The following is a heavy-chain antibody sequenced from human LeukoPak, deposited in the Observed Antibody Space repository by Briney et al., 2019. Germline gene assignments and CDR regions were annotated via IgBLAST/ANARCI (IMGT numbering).Heavy chain of an antibody. J-gene: IGHJ4*02. CDR1: GFSLSRYW. D-gene: IGHD3/OR15-3a*01. V-gene: IGHV3-7*01. Sequence: GGSLRLSCAASGFSLSRYWMSWVRQAPGQGLEWVANIGKDGSGNHYADSVKGRFTISRDNAKNSLYLQMNSLRADDTAVYYCARDLDYYATDYWGQGTLVTLSS. CDR2: IGKDGSGN. CDR3: ARDLDYYATDY.